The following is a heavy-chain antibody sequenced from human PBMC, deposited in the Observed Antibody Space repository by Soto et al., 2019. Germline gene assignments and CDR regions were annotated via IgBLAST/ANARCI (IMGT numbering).Heavy chain of an antibody. J-gene: IGHJ4*02. CDR3: ASRYGGNLDF. Sequence: QVQLQESVPGLVKPSETLSLTCTVSGGSISSYYWSWIRQPPGKGLEWIGYIYYSGSTNYNPSLKSRVTISVDTSKNRFSLKLSSATDVDTAVYYCASRYGGNLDFCCQGTLVTVSS. CDR1: GGSISSYY. CDR2: IYYSGST. D-gene: IGHD1-1*01. V-gene: IGHV4-59*08.